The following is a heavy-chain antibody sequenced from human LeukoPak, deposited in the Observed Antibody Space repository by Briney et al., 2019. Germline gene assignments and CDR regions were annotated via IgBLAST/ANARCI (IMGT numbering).Heavy chain of an antibody. J-gene: IGHJ6*02. Sequence: ASVKVSCKASGGTFSSYAISWVRQAPGQGLEWMGRIIPILGIANYAQKFQGRVTITADKSTSTAYMELSSLRSEDTAVYYCARVGVAAYCSGDCLGGMDVWGQGTTVTVSS. V-gene: IGHV1-69*04. CDR3: ARVGVAAYCSGDCLGGMDV. CDR1: GGTFSSYA. CDR2: IIPILGIA. D-gene: IGHD2-21*02.